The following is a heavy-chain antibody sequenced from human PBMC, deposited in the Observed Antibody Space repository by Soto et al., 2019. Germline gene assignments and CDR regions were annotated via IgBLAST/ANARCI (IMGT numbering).Heavy chain of an antibody. J-gene: IGHJ4*02. D-gene: IGHD2-15*01. V-gene: IGHV1-8*01. CDR1: GYPFTSYD. CDR2: MNPNSGNT. CDR3: GRARDIKVVATDFDY. Sequence: APVKASCKAPGYPFTSYDMTWVRQATVKGLDCMGWMNPNSGNTGSAQKFQGRVTTTRNYSISTAYMVLSSLRSEDTAVYYCGRARDIKVVATDFDYWGQGTLVTVSS.